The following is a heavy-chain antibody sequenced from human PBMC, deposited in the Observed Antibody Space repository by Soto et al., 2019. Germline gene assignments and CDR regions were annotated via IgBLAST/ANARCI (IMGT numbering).Heavy chain of an antibody. CDR2: IHYHGST. J-gene: IGHJ4*02. Sequence: SETLSLTCSVSDDSINSDKYYWGWIRQPPGEGLEWIGNIHYHGSTHYNPSLSSRVIISVDTSANQFSLRLTSVTAADTAVYYCASRYGPSEFDHWGQGSLVTVSS. CDR3: ASRYGPSEFDH. D-gene: IGHD3-9*01. CDR1: DDSINSDKYY. V-gene: IGHV4-39*01.